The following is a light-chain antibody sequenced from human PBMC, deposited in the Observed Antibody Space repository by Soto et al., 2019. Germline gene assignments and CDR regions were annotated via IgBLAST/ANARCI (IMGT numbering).Light chain of an antibody. Sequence: QSVLTQPPSASGTPGQRVTISCSGSSSNIGSNTVNWYQQLPGTAPKLLIYTNDQRPSGVPDRFSVSKSGTSASLAISGLQSEDGADYYCAAWDDSLNGRVFGGGTKLTVL. CDR1: SSNIGSNT. CDR2: TND. J-gene: IGLJ2*01. CDR3: AAWDDSLNGRV. V-gene: IGLV1-44*01.